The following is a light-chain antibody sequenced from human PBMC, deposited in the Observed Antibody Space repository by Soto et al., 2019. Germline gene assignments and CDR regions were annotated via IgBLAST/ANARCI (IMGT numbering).Light chain of an antibody. J-gene: IGKJ2*01. V-gene: IGKV3-15*01. Sequence: EIVMTQSPATLSLSLGERATLSCRASQSISRNLAWYHQRPGQAPTLLIYAASTRATGIPARFSGSGSGTDFTLTISGLQSEDFGVYFCQQYNNWPPRYTFGQGTKLEIK. CDR1: QSISRN. CDR3: QQYNNWPPRYT. CDR2: AAS.